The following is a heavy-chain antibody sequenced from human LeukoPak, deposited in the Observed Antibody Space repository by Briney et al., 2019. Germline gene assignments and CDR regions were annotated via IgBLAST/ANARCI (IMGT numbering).Heavy chain of an antibody. CDR3: ARLRGATVAHNWFDP. V-gene: IGHV4-34*01. D-gene: IGHD6-19*01. J-gene: IGHJ5*02. CDR1: GFTFSSYN. Sequence: GSLRLSCAASGFTFSSYNMNWVRQPPGKGLEWIGEMNHSGSANYNPSLKSRVTISVDTSKNQCSLRLSSVTAADTAVYYCARLRGATVAHNWFDPWGQGTLVTVSS. CDR2: MNHSGSA.